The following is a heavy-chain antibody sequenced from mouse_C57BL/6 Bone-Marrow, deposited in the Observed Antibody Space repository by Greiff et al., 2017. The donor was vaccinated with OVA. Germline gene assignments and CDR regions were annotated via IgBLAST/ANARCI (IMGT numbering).Heavy chain of an antibody. Sequence: DVQLQESGPGLVKPSQSLSLTCSVTGYSITSGYYWNWIRQFPGNKLEWMGYISYDGSNNYNPSLKNRISITRDTSKNQFFLKLNSVTTEDTATYYCAREKLRLRGYYAMDYWGQGTSVTVSS. D-gene: IGHD3-2*02. CDR1: GYSITSGYY. CDR3: AREKLRLRGYYAMDY. CDR2: ISYDGSN. V-gene: IGHV3-6*01. J-gene: IGHJ4*01.